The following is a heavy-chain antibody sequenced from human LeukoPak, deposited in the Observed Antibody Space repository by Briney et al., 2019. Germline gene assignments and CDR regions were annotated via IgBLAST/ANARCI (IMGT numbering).Heavy chain of an antibody. CDR1: GFTVSSNY. J-gene: IGHJ4*02. Sequence: PGGSLRLSCAASGFTVSSNYMSWVRQAQGKGLEWVSVIYSGGSTYYADSVKGRFTISRDNSKNTLYLQMNSLRAEDTAVYYCARVHYDILTGYPYYFDHWGQGTLVTVSS. CDR3: ARVHYDILTGYPYYFDH. CDR2: IYSGGST. V-gene: IGHV3-53*01. D-gene: IGHD3-9*01.